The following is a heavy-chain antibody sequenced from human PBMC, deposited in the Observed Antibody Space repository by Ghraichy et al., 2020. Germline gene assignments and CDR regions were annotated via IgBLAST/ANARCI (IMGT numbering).Heavy chain of an antibody. J-gene: IGHJ6*02. Sequence: ASVKVSCKASGYTFTSYYMHWVRQAPGQGLEWMGIINPSGGSTSYAQKFQGRVTMTRDTSTSTVYMELSSLRSEDTAVYYCARDLDYYGSGSYELDYYYYGMDVWGQGTTVTVSS. CDR2: INPSGGST. D-gene: IGHD3-10*01. CDR1: GYTFTSYY. V-gene: IGHV1-46*01. CDR3: ARDLDYYGSGSYELDYYYYGMDV.